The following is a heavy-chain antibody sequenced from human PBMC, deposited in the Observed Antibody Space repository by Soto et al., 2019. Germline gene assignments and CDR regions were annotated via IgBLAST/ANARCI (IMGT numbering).Heavy chain of an antibody. V-gene: IGHV3-30*18. CDR2: ISYDGSNK. D-gene: IGHD6-19*01. J-gene: IGHJ1*01. CDR3: AKEQGIAVAGTVYFQH. Sequence: QVQLVESGGGVGQPGRSLRLSCAASGFTFSSYGMHWVRQAPGKGLEWVAVISYDGSNKYYADSVKGRFTISRDNSKNTLYLQMNSLRAEDTAVYYCAKEQGIAVAGTVYFQHWGQGTLVTVSS. CDR1: GFTFSSYG.